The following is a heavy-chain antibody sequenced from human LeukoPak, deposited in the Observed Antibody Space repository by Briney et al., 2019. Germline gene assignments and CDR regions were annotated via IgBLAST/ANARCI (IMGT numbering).Heavy chain of an antibody. D-gene: IGHD3-9*01. Sequence: GGSLRLSCAASGFTFSSYAMHWVRQAPGKGLEWVAVISYDGSNKYYADSVKGRFTISRDNSKNTLYLQMNSLRAEDTAVYYCARAAISYDILTGYPHPYFDYWGQGTLVTVSS. CDR2: ISYDGSNK. J-gene: IGHJ4*02. V-gene: IGHV3-30*04. CDR1: GFTFSSYA. CDR3: ARAAISYDILTGYPHPYFDY.